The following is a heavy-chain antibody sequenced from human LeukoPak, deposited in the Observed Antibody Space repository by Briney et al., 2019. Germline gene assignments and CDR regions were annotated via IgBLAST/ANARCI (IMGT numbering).Heavy chain of an antibody. CDR2: IYYSGST. D-gene: IGHD3-22*01. CDR3: ARGPYSYDSSGAFDI. Sequence: SETLSLTCTVSGGSISSSSYYWGWIRQPPGKGLEWIGSIYYSGSTYYNPSLKSRVTISVDKSKNQFSLKLSAVPAADTAVYFCARGPYSYDSSGAFDIWGQGTMVTVSS. V-gene: IGHV4-39*07. J-gene: IGHJ3*02. CDR1: GGSISSSSYY.